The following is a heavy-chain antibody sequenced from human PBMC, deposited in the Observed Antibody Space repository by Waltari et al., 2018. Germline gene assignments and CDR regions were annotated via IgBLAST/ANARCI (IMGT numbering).Heavy chain of an antibody. CDR2: ISYDGSNK. D-gene: IGHD3-16*02. V-gene: IGHV3-30*01. CDR1: GFTFSSYA. CDR3: ARGRTITFGGVITAHAFDI. Sequence: QVQLVESGGGVVQPGRSLRLSCAASGFTFSSYAMHWVRQAPGKGLEWVAVISYDGSNKYYAGSVKGRFTISRDNSTNTLYLQMNSLRAEDTAVYYCARGRTITFGGVITAHAFDIWGQGTMVTVSS. J-gene: IGHJ3*02.